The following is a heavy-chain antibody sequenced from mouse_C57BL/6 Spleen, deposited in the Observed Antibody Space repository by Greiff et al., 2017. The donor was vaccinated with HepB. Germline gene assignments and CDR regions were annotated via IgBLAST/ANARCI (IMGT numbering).Heavy chain of an antibody. CDR1: GYTFTSYW. Sequence: QVQLQQSGAELVKPGASVKMSCKASGYTFTSYWITWVKQRPGQGLEWIGDIYPGSGSTNYNEKFKSKATLTVDTSSSTAYMQLSSLTSEDSAVYYCASGSSYPYYFDYWGQGTTLTVSS. CDR2: IYPGSGST. D-gene: IGHD1-1*01. J-gene: IGHJ2*01. V-gene: IGHV1-55*01. CDR3: ASGSSYPYYFDY.